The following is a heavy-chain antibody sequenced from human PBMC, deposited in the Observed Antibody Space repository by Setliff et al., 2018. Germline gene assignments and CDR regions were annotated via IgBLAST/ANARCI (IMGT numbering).Heavy chain of an antibody. V-gene: IGHV4-39*07. CDR3: ARYDSSGYSENYYFDY. D-gene: IGHD3-22*01. J-gene: IGHJ4*02. CDR2: VYYGGDT. Sequence: SETLSLTCTVSGGSISTTDYYWGWIRQPPGKGLEWIGCVYYGGDTYYSPSLKSRVTMFVDTSKNQFSLMLYSVTAADTAIYYCARYDSSGYSENYYFDYWGQGTLVTVSS. CDR1: GGSISTTDYY.